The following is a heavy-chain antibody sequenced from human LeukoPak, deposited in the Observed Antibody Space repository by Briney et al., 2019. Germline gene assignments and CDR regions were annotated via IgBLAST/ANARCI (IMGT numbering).Heavy chain of an antibody. CDR2: ISSSSSYI. CDR1: GFTFDDYA. CDR3: ARLRVPAAMKDAFDI. J-gene: IGHJ3*02. V-gene: IGHV3-21*01. Sequence: GGSLRLSCAASGFTFDDYAMNWVRQAPGKGLEWVSSISSSSSYIYYADSVKGRFTISRDNAKNSLYLQMNSLRAEDTAVYYCARLRVPAAMKDAFDIWGQGTMVTVSS. D-gene: IGHD2-2*01.